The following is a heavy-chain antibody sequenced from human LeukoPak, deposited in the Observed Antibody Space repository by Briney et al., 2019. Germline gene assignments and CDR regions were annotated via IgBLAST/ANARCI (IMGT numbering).Heavy chain of an antibody. J-gene: IGHJ4*02. CDR2: ISYDGSNK. Sequence: GRSLRLSCAASGFTFSSYAMHWVRQAPGKGLEWVAVISYDGSNKYYADSVKGRFTISRDNSKNTLYLQMNSLRAEDTAVYYCARDRLRSTTVTTCLGYWGQGTLVTVSS. CDR1: GFTFSSYA. CDR3: ARDRLRSTTVTTCLGY. D-gene: IGHD4-17*01. V-gene: IGHV3-30*04.